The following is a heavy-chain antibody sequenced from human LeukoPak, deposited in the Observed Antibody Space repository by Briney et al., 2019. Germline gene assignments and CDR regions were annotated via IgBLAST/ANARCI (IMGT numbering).Heavy chain of an antibody. CDR3: ARRGPLGYCSGGSCPTGYAFDI. Sequence: PSQTLSLTCAVSGGSISSGGYSWSWIQQPPGKGLEWIGYIYHSGSTYYNPSLKSRVTISVDRSKNQFSLKLSSVTAADTAVYYCARRGPLGYCSGGSCPTGYAFDIWGQGTMVTVSS. J-gene: IGHJ3*02. D-gene: IGHD2-15*01. CDR2: IYHSGST. CDR1: GGSISSGGYS. V-gene: IGHV4-30-2*01.